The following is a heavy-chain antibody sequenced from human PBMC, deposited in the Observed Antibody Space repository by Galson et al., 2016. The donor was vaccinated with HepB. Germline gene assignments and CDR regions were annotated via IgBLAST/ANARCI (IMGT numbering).Heavy chain of an antibody. D-gene: IGHD2-21*01. J-gene: IGHJ3*02. CDR1: SGSISSSRYY. CDR3: ARHCGGDCYSNLAVAFDI. V-gene: IGHV4-39*01. Sequence: SETLSLTCTVSSGSISSSRYYWGWIRQPPGKGLEWIGSVYYSGTAYYDPSLKSRVSISVDTSKNQFSLRLSSVTAGDTAVYFCARHCGGDCYSNLAVAFDIWGRGTMVTVSS. CDR2: VYYSGTA.